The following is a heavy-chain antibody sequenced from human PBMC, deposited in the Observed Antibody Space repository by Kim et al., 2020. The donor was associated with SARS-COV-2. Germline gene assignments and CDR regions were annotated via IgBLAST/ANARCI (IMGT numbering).Heavy chain of an antibody. Sequence: GGSLRLSCAASGFTFSSYAMHWVRQAPGKGLEWVAVISYDGSNKYYADSVKGRFTISRDNSKNTLYLQMNSLRAEDTAVYYCARDPSIVGAIIRGDYFD. CDR1: GFTFSSYA. D-gene: IGHD1-26*01. CDR3: ARDPSIVGAIIRGDYFD. CDR2: ISYDGSNK. V-gene: IGHV3-30-3*01. J-gene: IGHJ4*01.